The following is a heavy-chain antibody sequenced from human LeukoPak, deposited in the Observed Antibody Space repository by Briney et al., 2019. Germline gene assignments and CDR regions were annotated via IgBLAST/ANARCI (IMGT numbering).Heavy chain of an antibody. CDR3: ARADSSNWYDSRGYFDY. J-gene: IGHJ4*02. D-gene: IGHD1-1*01. Sequence: SETLSLTCTVSGGSIRSYYWSWIRQPPGKGLEWIGYIYYSGVTNYNPSLKSRVTFSVDTSKNQFSLKLNSVTAADTAVYYCARADSSNWYDSRGYFDYWGQGTLVTVSS. CDR1: GGSIRSYY. CDR2: IYYSGVT. V-gene: IGHV4-59*01.